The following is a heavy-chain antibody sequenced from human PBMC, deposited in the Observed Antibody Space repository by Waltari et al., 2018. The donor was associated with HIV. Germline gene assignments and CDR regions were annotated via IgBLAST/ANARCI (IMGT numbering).Heavy chain of an antibody. J-gene: IGHJ6*02. Sequence: QVQLVESGGGSVKPGGSLRLSCAASGFTFSYYYMSWIRLSPGRGLEWLAYCSSSGMTIYYADSVKGRFTISRDNAESSLYLHMNSLRAEDTALYYCARGRFWKNGMDVWGQGTTVTVSS. CDR1: GFTFSYYY. D-gene: IGHD3-3*01. V-gene: IGHV3-11*01. CDR2: CSSSGMTI. CDR3: ARGRFWKNGMDV.